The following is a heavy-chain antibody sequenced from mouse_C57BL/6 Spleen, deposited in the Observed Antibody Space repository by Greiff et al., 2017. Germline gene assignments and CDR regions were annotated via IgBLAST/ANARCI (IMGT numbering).Heavy chain of an antibody. J-gene: IGHJ3*01. CDR2: IDPSDSYT. Sequence: QVQLQQPGAELVKPGASVKLSCKASGYTFTSYWMQWVKQRPGQGLEWIGEIDPSDSYTNYNQKFKGKATLTVDTSSSTAYMQLSSLTSEDSAVYFYARARGSITRFAYWGQGTMVTVSA. D-gene: IGHD1-1*01. CDR1: GYTFTSYW. V-gene: IGHV1-50*01. CDR3: ARARGSITRFAY.